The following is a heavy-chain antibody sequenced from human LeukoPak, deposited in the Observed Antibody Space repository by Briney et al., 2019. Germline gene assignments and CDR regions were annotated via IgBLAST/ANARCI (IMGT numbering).Heavy chain of an antibody. D-gene: IGHD3-22*01. Sequence: GGSLRLSCAASGFTFSSYGTHWVRQAPGKGPEWVAVISYDGSNKYYADSVKGRFTISRDNSKNTLYLQMNSLRAEDTAVYYCAKDRAYYYDSSGYYRAYYYGMDVWGQGTTVTVSS. CDR2: ISYDGSNK. J-gene: IGHJ6*02. V-gene: IGHV3-30*18. CDR3: AKDRAYYYDSSGYYRAYYYGMDV. CDR1: GFTFSSYG.